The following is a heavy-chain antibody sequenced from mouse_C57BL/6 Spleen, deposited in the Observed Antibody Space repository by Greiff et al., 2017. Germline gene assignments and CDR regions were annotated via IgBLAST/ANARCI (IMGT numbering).Heavy chain of an antibody. CDR2: ISSGGDYT. J-gene: IGHJ4*01. V-gene: IGHV5-9-1*02. CDR3: TGDLYYYGSSYGAMDY. CDR1: GFTFSSYA. Sequence: EVQLVESGEGLVKPGGSLKLSCAASGFTFSSYAMSWVRQTPEKRLEWVAYISSGGDYTYYADTVKGRFTISRDNARNTLYLQMSSLKSEDTAMYYSTGDLYYYGSSYGAMDYWGQGTSVTVSS. D-gene: IGHD1-1*01.